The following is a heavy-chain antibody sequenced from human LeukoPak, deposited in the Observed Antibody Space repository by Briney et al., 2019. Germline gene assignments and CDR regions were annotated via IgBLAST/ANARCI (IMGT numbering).Heavy chain of an antibody. J-gene: IGHJ5*02. CDR2: ISSNSSYI. Sequence: GGSLRLSCAASGFTFSSYSMNWVRQAPGKGLEWVSSISSNSSYIYYADSLKGRFTISRDNAKNSLYLQMNSLRAEDTAVYYCARYHGPYYDSSGYDLAWGQGTLVTVSS. CDR1: GFTFSSYS. CDR3: ARYHGPYYDSSGYDLA. V-gene: IGHV3-21*01. D-gene: IGHD3-22*01.